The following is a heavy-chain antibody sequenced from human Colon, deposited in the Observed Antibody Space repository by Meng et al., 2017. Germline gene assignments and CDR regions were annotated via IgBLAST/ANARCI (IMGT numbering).Heavy chain of an antibody. D-gene: IGHD4-11*01. CDR2: ITPSGGGT. CDR1: GVTFSNYA. J-gene: IGHJ4*02. CDR3: AKDRIEGSTGIDY. Sequence: GQLGGSGGGLVLPGGARRLSCEVSGVTFSNYAMSWVRQAPGKGLEWVATITPSGGGTYCADSVKGRFTISRDNSKNTLFLQMNSLRVEDSAVYFCAKDRIEGSTGIDYWGQETLVTVSS. V-gene: IGHV3-23*04.